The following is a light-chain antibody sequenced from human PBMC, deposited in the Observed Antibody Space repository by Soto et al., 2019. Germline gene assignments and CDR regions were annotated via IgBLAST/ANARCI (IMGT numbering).Light chain of an antibody. V-gene: IGLV3-25*02. CDR2: KDD. CDR3: QSAGPSGPFSWV. CDR1: TLPKKY. J-gene: IGLJ3*02. Sequence: SYELTQPPSVSVSPGQTARITCSGDTLPKKYVYWYQKKAGQAPLLVDYKDDERPSGIPERFSGSSSGSTVTLTISGVQAEDEAYYYCQSAGPSGPFSWVFGGGTKLTVL.